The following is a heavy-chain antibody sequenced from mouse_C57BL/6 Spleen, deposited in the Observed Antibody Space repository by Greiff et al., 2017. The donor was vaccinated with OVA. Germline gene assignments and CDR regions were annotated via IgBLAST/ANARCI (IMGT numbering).Heavy chain of an antibody. CDR2: IRNKANGYTT. J-gene: IGHJ1*03. Sequence: EVQLMESGGGLVQPGGSLSLSCAASGFTFTDYYMSWVRQPPGKALEWLGFIRNKANGYTTEYSASVKGRFTISRDNSQSILYLQMNALRAEDSATYYCARESYGYFDVWGTGTTVTVSS. V-gene: IGHV7-3*01. CDR3: ARESYGYFDV. CDR1: GFTFTDYY.